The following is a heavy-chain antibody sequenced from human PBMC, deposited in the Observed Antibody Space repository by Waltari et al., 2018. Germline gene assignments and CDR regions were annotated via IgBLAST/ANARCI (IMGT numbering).Heavy chain of an antibody. J-gene: IGHJ3*01. V-gene: IGHV3-33*01. CDR2: IRYDGDNK. Sequence: QLQLVESGGGVVQPGGSLRLSCEAAGFTCNTFGMHWVRQAPGKGLEWVAGIRYDGDNKFYADSVKCRFIISRDNSKNTLFLETNSLRIEDTAVYYCARDIIAPRPDGFDVWGQGTLVTVSA. D-gene: IGHD6-6*01. CDR1: GFTCNTFG. CDR3: ARDIIAPRPDGFDV.